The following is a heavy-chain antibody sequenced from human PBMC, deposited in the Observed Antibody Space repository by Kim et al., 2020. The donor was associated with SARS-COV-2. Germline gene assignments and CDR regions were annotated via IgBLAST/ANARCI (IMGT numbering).Heavy chain of an antibody. J-gene: IGHJ4*02. CDR1: GFTFSSYS. V-gene: IGHV3-48*02. CDR3: ARVRGGANDY. D-gene: IGHD3-16*01. Sequence: GGSLRLSCAASGFTFSSYSMNWVRQAPGKGLEWVSYISSSSSTIDYADSVKGRFTISRDNAKNSLYLQMNSRRDEDTAVYYCARVRGGANDYWGQGTLVTVSS. CDR2: ISSSSSTI.